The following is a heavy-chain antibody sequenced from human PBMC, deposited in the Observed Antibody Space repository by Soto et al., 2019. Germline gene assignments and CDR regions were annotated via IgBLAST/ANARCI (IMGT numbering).Heavy chain of an antibody. Sequence: SQTLSLTCAISGDSVSTNSATWDWIRQSPSRGLEWLGRTYYRSKWDNDYAVSVKGRITINPDTSKNQFSLQLNSVTPEDTAVYYCAREGGQYATPSLLWFGELLDDAFDIWGQGTMVTVSS. D-gene: IGHD3-10*01. CDR3: AREGGQYATPSLLWFGELLDDAFDI. CDR2: TYYRSKWDN. J-gene: IGHJ3*02. CDR1: GDSVSTNSAT. V-gene: IGHV6-1*01.